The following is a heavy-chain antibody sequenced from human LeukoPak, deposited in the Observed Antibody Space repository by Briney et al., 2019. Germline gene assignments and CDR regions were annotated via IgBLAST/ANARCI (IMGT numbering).Heavy chain of an antibody. V-gene: IGHV1-58*02. D-gene: IGHD1-26*01. Sequence: SVNVSCKASVFTFTTSAMQWGRQARGQRRGWIGWIVVGSGNTNYAQKFQERVTITRDMSTSTAYMEMSSLRCEDTAVYYCAADPRYSGSALDYYGMAVWGQGTTVTVSS. CDR2: IVVGSGNT. J-gene: IGHJ6*02. CDR3: AADPRYSGSALDYYGMAV. CDR1: VFTFTTSA.